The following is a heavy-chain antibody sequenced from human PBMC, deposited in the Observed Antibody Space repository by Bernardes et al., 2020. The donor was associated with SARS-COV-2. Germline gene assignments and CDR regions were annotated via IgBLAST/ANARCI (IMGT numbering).Heavy chain of an antibody. CDR3: ARDINWNYDGMDV. Sequence: GGSLKLSCAASGFTFSSYSMNWVRQAPGKGLEWVSSISSSSSYIYYADSVKGRFTISRDNAKNSLYLQMNSLRAEDTAVYYCARDINWNYDGMDVWGQGTTVTVSS. J-gene: IGHJ6*02. CDR1: GFTFSSYS. CDR2: ISSSSSYI. V-gene: IGHV3-21*01. D-gene: IGHD1-20*01.